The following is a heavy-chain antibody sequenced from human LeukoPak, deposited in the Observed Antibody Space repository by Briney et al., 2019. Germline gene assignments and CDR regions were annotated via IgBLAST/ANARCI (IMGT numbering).Heavy chain of an antibody. CDR1: GFTFSSYA. Sequence: GGSLRLSCAASGFTFSSYAMSWVRQAPGKGLEWVSTISGSGGSTYYADSVKGRFTISRDNSKNTLYLQMHSLRAEDTAVYYCAKAQVPYSSGPIGIQHWGQGTLVTVSP. D-gene: IGHD6-19*01. CDR2: ISGSGGST. J-gene: IGHJ1*01. V-gene: IGHV3-23*01. CDR3: AKAQVPYSSGPIGIQH.